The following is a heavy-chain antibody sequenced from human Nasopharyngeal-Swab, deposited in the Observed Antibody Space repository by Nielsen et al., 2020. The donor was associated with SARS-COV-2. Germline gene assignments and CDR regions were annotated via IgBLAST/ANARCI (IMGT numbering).Heavy chain of an antibody. D-gene: IGHD3-10*01. J-gene: IGHJ6*02. CDR3: ARDHYGSGSPSMDV. V-gene: IGHV4-61*01. Sequence: SATLSLPCTLSRGAVSSGSYYWSWIRQPPGKGLEWIGYIYYSGSTNYNPSLKSRVTISVDTSKNQFSLKLSSVTAADTAVYYCARDHYGSGSPSMDVWGQGTTVTVSS. CDR2: IYYSGST. CDR1: RGAVSSGSYY.